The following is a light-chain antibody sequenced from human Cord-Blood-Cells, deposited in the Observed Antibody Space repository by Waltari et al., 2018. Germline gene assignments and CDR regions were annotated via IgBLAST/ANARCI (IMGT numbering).Light chain of an antibody. CDR3: AAWDDSLSGYV. CDR2: RNN. CDR1: SSNIGSNY. V-gene: IGLV1-47*01. Sequence: QSVLTQPPSASGTPGQRVTISCSGSSSNIGSNYVYWYQQLPGTAPKLLIYRNNQRPSRVPGRFSGSKSGTSASLAISGLRSEDEADYYCAAWDDSLSGYVFGTGTKVTVL. J-gene: IGLJ1*01.